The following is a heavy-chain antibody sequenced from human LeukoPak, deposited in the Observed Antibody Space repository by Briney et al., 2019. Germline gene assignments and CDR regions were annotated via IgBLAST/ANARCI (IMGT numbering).Heavy chain of an antibody. D-gene: IGHD3-10*01. CDR1: GGSISSSSYY. Sequence: SETLSLTCTVSGGSISSSSYYWGWIRQPPGKGLEWIGSIYYSGSTYYNPSLKSRVTISVDTSKNQLSLKLRSVTAADTAVYYCARVFSSAMIRGDDVGWFDPWGQGTLVTVSS. CDR2: IYYSGST. V-gene: IGHV4-39*07. CDR3: ARVFSSAMIRGDDVGWFDP. J-gene: IGHJ5*02.